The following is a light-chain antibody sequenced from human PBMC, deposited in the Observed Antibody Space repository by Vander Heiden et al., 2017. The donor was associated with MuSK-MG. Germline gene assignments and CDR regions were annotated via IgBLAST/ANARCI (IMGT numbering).Light chain of an antibody. CDR1: NSYIGRRS. CDR2: DND. J-gene: IGLJ2*01. Sequence: QSVLPQPPSVSAAPGQTVTISCSGSNSYIGRRSVSWYQQLPGTAPKLLIYDNDKRPSGIPDRFSGSKSGTSATLSITGLQTGDEADYYCGTWDNSLSGGVFGGGTKLTVL. V-gene: IGLV1-51*01. CDR3: GTWDNSLSGGV.